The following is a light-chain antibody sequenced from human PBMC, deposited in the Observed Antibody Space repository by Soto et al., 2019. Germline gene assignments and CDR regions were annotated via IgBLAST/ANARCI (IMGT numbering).Light chain of an antibody. CDR2: GAS. V-gene: IGKV3-20*01. Sequence: EIVLTQSPGTLSLSPGERATLSCRASQSVSSNCLAWFQHKPGQPPRLLIYGASSRATGIADRFSGSGSGTDFTLTISRLEPEDFAVYYCHQYGSSPSYSFGQGTKLEIK. CDR3: HQYGSSPSYS. CDR1: QSVSSNC. J-gene: IGKJ2*03.